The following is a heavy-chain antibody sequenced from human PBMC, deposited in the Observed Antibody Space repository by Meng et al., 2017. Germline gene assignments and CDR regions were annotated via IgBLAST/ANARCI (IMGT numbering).Heavy chain of an antibody. CDR1: CASISTRTG. Sequence: LQERGPGLLSRSGSVALTSSVFCASISTRTGWSWVRQPPGKGLEWIGEIYHSGSPNYNPSLKSRVTISVDKSKNQFSLKLSSVTAADTAVYYCARGTVLLWFGELLHRNWFDPWGQGTLVTVSS. CDR3: ARGTVLLWFGELLHRNWFDP. V-gene: IGHV4-4*02. CDR2: IYHSGSP. J-gene: IGHJ5*02. D-gene: IGHD3-10*01.